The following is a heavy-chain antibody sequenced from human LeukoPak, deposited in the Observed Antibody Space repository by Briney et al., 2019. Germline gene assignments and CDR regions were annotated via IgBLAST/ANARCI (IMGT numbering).Heavy chain of an antibody. CDR2: IWYGGSNK. CDR1: GFTFSSYG. J-gene: IGHJ4*02. CDR3: ARDSFHDYGDHYFDY. Sequence: GGSLRLSCAASGFTFSSYGMHWVRQAPGKGLEWVAVIWYGGSNKYYADSVKGRFTISRDNSKNTLYLQMNSLRAEDTAVYYCARDSFHDYGDHYFDYWGQGTLVTVSS. D-gene: IGHD4-17*01. V-gene: IGHV3-33*01.